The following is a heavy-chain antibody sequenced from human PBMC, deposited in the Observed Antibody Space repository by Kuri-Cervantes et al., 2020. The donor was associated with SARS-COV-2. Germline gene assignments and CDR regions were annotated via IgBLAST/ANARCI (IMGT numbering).Heavy chain of an antibody. Sequence: ESLKISCTVSGGSISSSSYYWGWIRQPPGKGLEWVGSIYYSGSTYYNPSLKSRVTISVDTSKNQFSLKLSSVTAADTAVYYCARLPSYYYYGMDVWGQGTTVTDSS. V-gene: IGHV4-39*01. CDR3: ARLPSYYYYGMDV. CDR2: IYYSGST. J-gene: IGHJ6*02. CDR1: GGSISSSSYY.